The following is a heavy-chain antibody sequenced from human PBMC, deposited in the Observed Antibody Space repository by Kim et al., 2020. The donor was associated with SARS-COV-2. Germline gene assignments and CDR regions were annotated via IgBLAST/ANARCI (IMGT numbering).Heavy chain of an antibody. CDR3: ARLKGSYFDY. D-gene: IGHD3-10*01. CDR1: GLTFSSHG. J-gene: IGHJ4*02. CDR2: IWYDGSNK. Sequence: GGSLRLSCAVSGLTFSSHGMQWVRQAPGKGLEWVALIWYDGSNKYYTDSVKGRFTISRDNSKNTLYLLMNSLRAEDTAVYYCARLKGSYFDYWGQGTLVTVSS. V-gene: IGHV3-33*01.